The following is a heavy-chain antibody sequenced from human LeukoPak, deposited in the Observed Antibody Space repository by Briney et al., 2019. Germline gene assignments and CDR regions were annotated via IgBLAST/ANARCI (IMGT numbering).Heavy chain of an antibody. Sequence: SETLSLTCAVYGGSFSGYYWSWICQPPGEGLEWIGEINHSGSTNYNPSLKSRVTISVDTSKNQFSLKLSSVTAADTAVYYCARGGVLLWFGERRKGAFDIWGQGTMVTVSS. CDR1: GGSFSGYY. D-gene: IGHD3-10*01. J-gene: IGHJ3*02. CDR2: INHSGST. V-gene: IGHV4-34*01. CDR3: ARGGVLLWFGERRKGAFDI.